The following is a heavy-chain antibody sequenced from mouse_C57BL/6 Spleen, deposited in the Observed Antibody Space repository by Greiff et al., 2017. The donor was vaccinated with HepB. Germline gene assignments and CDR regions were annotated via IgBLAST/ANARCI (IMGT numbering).Heavy chain of an antibody. D-gene: IGHD3-2*02. J-gene: IGHJ2*01. CDR1: GYTFTDYY. Sequence: EVQLQQSGPELVKPGASVKISCKASGYTFTDYYMNWVKQSHGKSLEWIGDINPNNGGTSYNQKFKGKATLTVDKSSSTAYMELRSLTSEDSAVSYCAKRGQLRLPGPYYFDYWGQGTTLTVSS. V-gene: IGHV1-26*01. CDR2: INPNNGGT. CDR3: AKRGQLRLPGPYYFDY.